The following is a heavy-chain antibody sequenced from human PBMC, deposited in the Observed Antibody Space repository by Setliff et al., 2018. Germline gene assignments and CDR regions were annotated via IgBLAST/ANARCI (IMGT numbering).Heavy chain of an antibody. CDR2: INPDNGNR. D-gene: IGHD3-3*01. J-gene: IGHJ3*02. CDR3: TRDFLGATASFDI. CDR1: GFTLTSYP. V-gene: IGHV1-3*01. Sequence: PSVKVSCKASGFTLTSYPIHWVRQAPGQRLEWMGWINPDNGNRKYSQRFQGRVTITRDTSASTVFLELSTLRSEDTAVYYCTRDFLGATASFDIWGQGTMVTVSS.